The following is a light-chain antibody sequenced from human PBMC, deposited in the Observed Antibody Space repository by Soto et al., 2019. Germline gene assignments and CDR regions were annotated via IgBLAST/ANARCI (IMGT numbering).Light chain of an antibody. V-gene: IGLV4-60*02. Sequence: QSVLTQPPSASASLGSSVKLTCTLSSGHSSYIIAWHQQQPGKAPRYLMKIEGSGSYNKGSGVPDRFSGSSSGADRYLTISSLQFEDEADYYCETWDSNTWVFGGGTKLTVL. CDR1: SGHSSYI. CDR3: ETWDSNTWV. CDR2: IEGSGSY. J-gene: IGLJ3*02.